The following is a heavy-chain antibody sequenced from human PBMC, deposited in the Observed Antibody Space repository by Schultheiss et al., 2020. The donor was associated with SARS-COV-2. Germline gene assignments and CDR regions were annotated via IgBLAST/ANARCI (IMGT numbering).Heavy chain of an antibody. CDR2: IDWDDDK. Sequence: TLSLTCTVSGGSISSYYWSWIRQPPGKALEWLARIDWDDDKYYSTSLKTRLTISKDTSKNQVVLTMTNMDPVDTATYYCAHATDSSSLYFQHWGQGTLVTVSS. D-gene: IGHD6-6*01. V-gene: IGHV2-70*12. CDR3: AHATDSSSLYFQH. CDR1: GGSISSYYW. J-gene: IGHJ1*01.